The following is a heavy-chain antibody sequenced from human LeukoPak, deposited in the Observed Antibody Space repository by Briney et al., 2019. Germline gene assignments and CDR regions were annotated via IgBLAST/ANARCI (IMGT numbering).Heavy chain of an antibody. Sequence: GGSLRLSCVASGFTYHDYAMSWVRQVPAKGLEWVSLIRGDGGSAYYAASVKSRFTISRDNSKNSLYLQMNSLRTEDTAFYYCAKASSGSSSRPIDYWGQGTLVTVSS. CDR2: IRGDGGSA. J-gene: IGHJ4*02. D-gene: IGHD3-10*01. CDR1: GFTYHDYA. V-gene: IGHV3-43*02. CDR3: AKASSGSSSRPIDY.